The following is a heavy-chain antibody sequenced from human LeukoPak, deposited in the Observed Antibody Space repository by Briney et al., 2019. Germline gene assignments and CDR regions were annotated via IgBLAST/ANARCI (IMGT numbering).Heavy chain of an antibody. J-gene: IGHJ4*02. CDR1: GFTFNTYW. V-gene: IGHV3-7*01. D-gene: IGHD1-26*01. CDR2: IKEDESAK. CDR3: ARDVGGSLDY. Sequence: PGGSLRLSCAASGFTFNTYWMAWVRQAPGKGLEWVANIKEDESAKHQADSVKGRFTISRDNARNSVYLQMSSLRGDDTAVYYCARDVGGSLDYWGQGTRVTVSS.